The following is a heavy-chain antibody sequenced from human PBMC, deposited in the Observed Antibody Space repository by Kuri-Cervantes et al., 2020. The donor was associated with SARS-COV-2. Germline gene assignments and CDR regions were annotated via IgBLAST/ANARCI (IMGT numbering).Heavy chain of an antibody. CDR2: INHSGST. CDR1: GFTFSSYA. CDR3: ARVGAARQFDY. D-gene: IGHD6-6*01. J-gene: IGHJ4*02. Sequence: ESLKISCAASGFTFSSYAMSWIHQPPGKGLEWIGEINHSGSTNYNPSLKSRVTISVDTSKNQFPLKLSSVTAADTAVYYCARVGAARQFDYWGQGTLVTVSS. V-gene: IGHV4-34*01.